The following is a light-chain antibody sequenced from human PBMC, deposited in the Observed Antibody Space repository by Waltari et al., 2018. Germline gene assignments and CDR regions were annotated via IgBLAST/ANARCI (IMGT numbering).Light chain of an antibody. V-gene: IGKV1-39*01. CDR2: AAS. Sequence: DIQMTQSPSSLSASVGDRVIITCRPGHSIDSYLNWYQQKPGKAPKLLIYAASSLQSGVPSRFSVSGSGTDFTLTISSLQPEDFATYYCQQTYSTPSCTFGQGTKLEIK. CDR3: QQTYSTPSCT. CDR1: HSIDSY. J-gene: IGKJ2*02.